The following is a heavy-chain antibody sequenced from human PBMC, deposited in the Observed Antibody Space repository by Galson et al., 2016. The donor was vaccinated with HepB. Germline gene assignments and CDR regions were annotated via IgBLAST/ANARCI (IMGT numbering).Heavy chain of an antibody. Sequence: ETLSLTCSVSGGSVTSGEHYWDWIRQSPGEGLECIASVYSSGTTYYNPSFRNRVTIPIDTSKNQFSLAVTSVTATDTAVYFCARHDMSSRAFDIWGQGTMVTVSP. CDR3: ARHDMSSRAFDI. V-gene: IGHV4-39*01. CDR1: GGSVTSGEHY. CDR2: VYSSGTT. J-gene: IGHJ3*02. D-gene: IGHD2-15*01.